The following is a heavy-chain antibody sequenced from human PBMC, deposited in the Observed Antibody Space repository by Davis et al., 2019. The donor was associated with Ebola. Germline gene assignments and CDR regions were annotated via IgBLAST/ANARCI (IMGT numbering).Heavy chain of an antibody. Sequence: ASSVTVSCKASGYTFTSYAMNWVRQAPGQGLEWMGWTNTNTGNPTNDQGFTGRFVFSLDPSVSPAYLQISSLKAEATAVYYCARGGYFLYWSQGTLVTVSS. CDR1: GYTFTSYA. J-gene: IGHJ4*02. V-gene: IGHV7-4-1*02. CDR2: TNTNTGNP. CDR3: ARGGYFLY.